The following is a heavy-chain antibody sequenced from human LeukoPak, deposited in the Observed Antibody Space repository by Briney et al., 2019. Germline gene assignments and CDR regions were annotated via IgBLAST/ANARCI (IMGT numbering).Heavy chain of an antibody. Sequence: PSGTLSLTCTVSGGSISSGGYYWSWIRQPPGKGLEWIGYIYHSGSTYYNPSLKSRVTISVDRSKNQFSLKLSSVTAADTAVYYCARARRESDYWGQGTLVTVSS. CDR1: GGSISSGGYY. CDR2: IYHSGST. V-gene: IGHV4-30-2*01. CDR3: ARARRESDY. J-gene: IGHJ4*02. D-gene: IGHD3-10*01.